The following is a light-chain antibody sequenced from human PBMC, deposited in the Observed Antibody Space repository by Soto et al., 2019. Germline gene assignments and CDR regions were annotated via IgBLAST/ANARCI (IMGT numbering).Light chain of an antibody. CDR3: QQYDSTPGT. CDR1: QGVSRSY. Sequence: EIVLPQSPVTLSLSSGERATLASRASQGVSRSYLVWYKHKPGKAPRLLIYGASSRATGIPDRFSGSGSGTDFILTISRLESADLAMYYWQQYDSTPGTFGQGTKVEIK. J-gene: IGKJ1*01. CDR2: GAS. V-gene: IGKV3-20*01.